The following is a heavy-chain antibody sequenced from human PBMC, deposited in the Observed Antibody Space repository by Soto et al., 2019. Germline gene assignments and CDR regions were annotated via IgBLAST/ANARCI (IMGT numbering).Heavy chain of an antibody. D-gene: IGHD3-3*01. CDR1: GFTFSSYA. CDR3: AKIFGTYYDFWSGYYWTYVLNSTQYYFDY. V-gene: IGHV3-23*01. Sequence: GGSLRLSCAASGFTFSSYAMSWVRQAPGKGLEWVSAISGSGGSTYYADSVKGRFTISRDNSKNTLYLQMNSLRAEDTAVYYCAKIFGTYYDFWSGYYWTYVLNSTQYYFDYWGQGTLVTVSS. CDR2: ISGSGGST. J-gene: IGHJ4*02.